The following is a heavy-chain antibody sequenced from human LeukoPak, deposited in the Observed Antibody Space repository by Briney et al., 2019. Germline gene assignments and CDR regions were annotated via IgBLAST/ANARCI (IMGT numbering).Heavy chain of an antibody. CDR3: AGTYYYGSGSWNYFDY. V-gene: IGHV3-23*01. CDR2: ISGSGGST. J-gene: IGHJ4*02. CDR1: GFTFSSYA. Sequence: GGSLRLSCAASGFTFSSYAMSWVRQAPGKGLEWVSAISGSGGSTYYADSVKGRFTISRDNSKNTLYLQMNSLRAEDTAVYYCAGTYYYGSGSWNYFDYWGQGTLVTVSS. D-gene: IGHD3-10*01.